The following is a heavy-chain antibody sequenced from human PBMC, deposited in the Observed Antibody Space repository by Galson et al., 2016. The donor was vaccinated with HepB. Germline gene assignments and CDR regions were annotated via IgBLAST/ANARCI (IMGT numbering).Heavy chain of an antibody. CDR2: IFYTGSP. J-gene: IGHJ3*02. D-gene: IGHD2-15*01. CDR1: GGSISSSSYY. V-gene: IGHV4-39*01. Sequence: ETLSLTCTVSGGSISSSSYYWGWIRQPLGKGLEWIGYIFYTGSPYYNPSLKSRVTISVDTSKNQFSLKLNSVTAADTAVYYCARPILSRRYAFDIWGQGTMVIVSS. CDR3: ARPILSRRYAFDI.